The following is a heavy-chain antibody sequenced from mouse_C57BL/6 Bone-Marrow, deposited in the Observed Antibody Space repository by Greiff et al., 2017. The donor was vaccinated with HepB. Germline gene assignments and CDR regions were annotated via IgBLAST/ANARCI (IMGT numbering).Heavy chain of an antibody. CDR2: IDPSDSET. D-gene: IGHD1-1*01. V-gene: IGHV1-52*01. J-gene: IGHJ4*01. CDR1: GYTFTSYW. CDR3: ARDYGIQYYYAMDY. Sequence: VQLQQPGAELVRPGSSVKLSCKASGYTFTSYWMHWVKQRPIQGLEWIGNIDPSDSETHYNQKFKDKATLTVNKSSSTAYVQLSSLTSADSAVYYCARDYGIQYYYAMDYWGQGTSVTVSS.